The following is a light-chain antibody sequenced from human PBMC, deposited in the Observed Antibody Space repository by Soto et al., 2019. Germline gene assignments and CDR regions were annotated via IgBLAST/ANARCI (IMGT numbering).Light chain of an antibody. CDR1: QSLLHSNGYNY. Sequence: DVVMTQSPLSLPVTLGQPASISCRSSQSLLHSNGYNYLDWYLQKPGQSPQLLIYLGSNRASGVPDRFSGSGSGTDFTLKISRVEAEDVGVYYCMQALQTRTFGQGTKVDI. V-gene: IGKV2-28*01. CDR2: LGS. CDR3: MQALQTRT. J-gene: IGKJ1*01.